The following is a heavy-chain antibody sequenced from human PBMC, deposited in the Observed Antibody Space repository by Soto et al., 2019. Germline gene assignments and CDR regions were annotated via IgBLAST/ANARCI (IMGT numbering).Heavy chain of an antibody. CDR2: IYYSGST. CDR3: MYDYIWGSPPGDYMDV. J-gene: IGHJ6*03. CDR1: GGSISSSSYY. V-gene: IGHV4-39*01. Sequence: SETLSLTCTVSGGSISSSSYYWGWIRQPPGKGLEWIGSIYYSGSTYYNPSLKSRVTISVDTSKNQFSLKLSSVTAADTAVYYCMYDYIWGSPPGDYMDVWGKGTTVTVSS. D-gene: IGHD3-16*01.